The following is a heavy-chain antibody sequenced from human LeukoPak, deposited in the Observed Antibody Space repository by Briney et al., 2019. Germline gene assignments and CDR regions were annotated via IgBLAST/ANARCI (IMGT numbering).Heavy chain of an antibody. CDR3: AGLNRYYYYMDV. CDR1: GGSFSFSY. V-gene: IGHV4-34*01. Sequence: SETLSLTCAVYGGSFSFSYWSWIRQPPGQGLEWIGEINRSGTINYNPSLNSRVTISVDTSKNQFSLKLSSVTAADTAVYYCAGLNRYYYYMDVWGKGTTVTISS. J-gene: IGHJ6*03. CDR2: INRSGTI.